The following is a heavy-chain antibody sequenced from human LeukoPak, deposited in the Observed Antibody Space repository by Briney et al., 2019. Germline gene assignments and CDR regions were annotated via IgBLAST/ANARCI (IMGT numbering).Heavy chain of an antibody. V-gene: IGHV3-30*04. D-gene: IGHD1-26*01. Sequence: PGGSLRLSCAASGFTFSSYAMHWVRQAPGKGLEWVAVISYDGSNKYYADSVKGRFTISRDNSKNTLYLQMNSLRAEDTAVYYCARDTGSGSYWGPFDYWGQGTLVTVSS. CDR3: ARDTGSGSYWGPFDY. CDR1: GFTFSSYA. CDR2: ISYDGSNK. J-gene: IGHJ4*02.